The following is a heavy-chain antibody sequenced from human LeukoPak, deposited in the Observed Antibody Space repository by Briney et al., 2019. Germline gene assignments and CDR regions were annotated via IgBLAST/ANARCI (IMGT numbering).Heavy chain of an antibody. J-gene: IGHJ4*02. D-gene: IGHD6-13*01. CDR2: INGNTGDT. CDR1: GYTFTGHY. Sequence: ASVKVSCKASGYTFTGHYVHWVRQALGQGLEWMGWINGNTGDTNYAQRFQGRVTMIRETSISTMYMELSRLRSDDTAVYCCAREYSSSLFDYWGQGTLVTVSS. CDR3: AREYSSSLFDY. V-gene: IGHV1-2*02.